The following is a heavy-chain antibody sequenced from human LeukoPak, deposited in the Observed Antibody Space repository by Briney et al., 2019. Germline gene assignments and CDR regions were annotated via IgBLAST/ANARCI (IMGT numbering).Heavy chain of an antibody. V-gene: IGHV3-30*03. CDR3: AREFSGYAFDI. Sequence: GSLRLSCAASGFTFSSYGIHWVRLAPGKGLEWVAVISDDGTRKYYADSVQGRFTISRGNSKNTVYLQMNSLRTEDMAVYYCAREFSGYAFDIWGQGTMVTVSS. J-gene: IGHJ3*02. CDR2: ISDDGTRK. D-gene: IGHD5-12*01. CDR1: GFTFSSYG.